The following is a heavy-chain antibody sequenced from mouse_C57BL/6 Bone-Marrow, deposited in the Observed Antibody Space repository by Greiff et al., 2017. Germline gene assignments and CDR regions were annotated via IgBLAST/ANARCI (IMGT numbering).Heavy chain of an antibody. J-gene: IGHJ2*01. CDR1: GYTFTHYE. CDR2: IDPETGGT. D-gene: IGHD1-1*01. V-gene: IGHV1-15*01. CDR3: TRDGNYYGSAYYFDY. Sequence: QVQLQQSGAELVRPGASVTLSCKASGYTFTHYEMHWVKQTPVHGLEWIGAIDPETGGTAYNQKFKGKAILTADKSSSTAYMELRSLTSEASAVYDCTRDGNYYGSAYYFDYWGQGTTLTVSS.